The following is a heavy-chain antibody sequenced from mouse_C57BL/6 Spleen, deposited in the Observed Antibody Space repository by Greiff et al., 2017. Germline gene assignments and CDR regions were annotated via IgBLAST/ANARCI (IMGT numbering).Heavy chain of an antibody. J-gene: IGHJ2*01. CDR2: ISSGSSTI. CDR3: AKINYGFSYYFDC. Sequence: EVKLMESGGGLVKPGGSLKLSCAASGFTFSDYGMHWVRQAPETGLAWVAYISSGSSTIHYADTVKGRFIISRDNAKNTLFLQVTSLRSEDTAMYYCAKINYGFSYYFDCWGQGTTLTVSS. D-gene: IGHD2-2*01. V-gene: IGHV5-17*01. CDR1: GFTFSDYG.